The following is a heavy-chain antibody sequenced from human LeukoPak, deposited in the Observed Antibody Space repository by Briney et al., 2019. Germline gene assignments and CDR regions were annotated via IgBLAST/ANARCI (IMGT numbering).Heavy chain of an antibody. CDR3: ARDHGWFGEFWTRDYYYYGMDV. D-gene: IGHD3-10*01. Sequence: PGRSLRLSCAASGFTFSSYGMHWVRQAPGKGLEWVAVISYDGSNKYYADSVKGRFTISRDNSKNTLYLQMNSLRAEDTAVYYCARDHGWFGEFWTRDYYYYGMDVWGQGTTVTVSS. CDR1: GFTFSSYG. V-gene: IGHV3-30*03. CDR2: ISYDGSNK. J-gene: IGHJ6*02.